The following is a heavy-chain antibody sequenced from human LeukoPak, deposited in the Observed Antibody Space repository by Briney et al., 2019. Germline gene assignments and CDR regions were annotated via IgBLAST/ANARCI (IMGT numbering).Heavy chain of an antibody. D-gene: IGHD3-10*01. CDR1: GDSISSTNYY. CDR2: IYYSGST. V-gene: IGHV4-39*01. Sequence: SETLSLTCTVSGDSISSTNYYWGWIRQPPGKGLEWIGSIYYSGSTYYNPSLKSRVTISVDTSKNQFSLKLNSVTAADTAVFYCAANSADYNTLGSSYKVWGQGTLVTVSS. CDR3: AANSADYNTLGSSYKV. J-gene: IGHJ4*02.